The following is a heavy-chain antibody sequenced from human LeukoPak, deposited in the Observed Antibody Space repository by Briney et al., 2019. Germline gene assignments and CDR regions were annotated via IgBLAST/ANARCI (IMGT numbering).Heavy chain of an antibody. V-gene: IGHV5-10-1*01. CDR3: ARQTGDQYEDY. CDR1: GYSFTSYW. J-gene: IGHJ4*02. CDR2: IDPSDSYT. Sequence: GESLRISCKGSGYSFTSYWITWVRQMPGKGLEWMGKIDPSDSYTRYSPSFQGHVTISADKSISTAYLQWSSLKASDTAMYYCARQTGDQYEDYWGQGILVTVSS. D-gene: IGHD2-2*01.